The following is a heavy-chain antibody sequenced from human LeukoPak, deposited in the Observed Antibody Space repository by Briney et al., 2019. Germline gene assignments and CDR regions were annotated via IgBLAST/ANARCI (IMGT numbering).Heavy chain of an antibody. Sequence: ASVKVSCEVSGYTLTELSMHWVRQAPGKGLEWMGGFDPEDGETIYAQKFQGRVTMTEDTSTDTAYMELSSLRSEDTAVYYCARDGHRMHYYETSDYRFDSWGQGTLVTVSS. CDR2: FDPEDGET. J-gene: IGHJ4*02. CDR1: GYTLTELS. V-gene: IGHV1-24*01. D-gene: IGHD3-22*01. CDR3: ARDGHRMHYYETSDYRFDS.